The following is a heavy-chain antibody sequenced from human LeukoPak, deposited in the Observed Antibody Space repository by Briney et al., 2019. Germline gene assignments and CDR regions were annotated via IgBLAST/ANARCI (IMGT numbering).Heavy chain of an antibody. CDR2: IIGTSI. V-gene: IGHV3-48*01. CDR3: ARLGEYASSSAFDF. J-gene: IGHJ4*02. D-gene: IGHD6-6*01. CDR1: GFTFSSYS. Sequence: GGSLRLSCAASGFTFSSYSMNWVRQAPGKGLEWVSYIIGTSILYADSVKGRFTTSSDTARNTVFLQMNSLRAEDTGVYYCARLGEYASSSAFDFWGQGNRVTVSS.